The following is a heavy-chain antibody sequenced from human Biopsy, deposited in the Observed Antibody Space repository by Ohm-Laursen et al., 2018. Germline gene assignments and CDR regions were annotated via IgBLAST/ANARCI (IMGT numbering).Heavy chain of an antibody. CDR3: ATKLTGYFHR. V-gene: IGHV1-69*06. CDR2: NIPILGTG. D-gene: IGHD3-9*01. CDR1: GGTFSNYG. Sequence: SVKVSCKVPGGTFSNYGVNWVRQAPGQGLEWLGENIPILGTGNYAQKFQDRVTVAADTSTSTATMELRSLRSGDTAVYYCATKLTGYFHRWGQGTLVIVSS. J-gene: IGHJ1*01.